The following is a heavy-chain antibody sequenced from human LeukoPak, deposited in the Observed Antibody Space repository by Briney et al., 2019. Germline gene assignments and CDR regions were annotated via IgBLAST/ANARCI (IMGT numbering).Heavy chain of an antibody. J-gene: IGHJ4*02. V-gene: IGHV1-18*01. Sequence: ASVKVSCKASGYTFTSYGISWVRQAPGQGLEWMGWISAYNGNTNYAQKLQGRVTMTTDTSTSTAYMELRSLRSDDTAVYYCARIWVYYYGSGSYPDDWGQGTLVTVSS. CDR1: GYTFTSYG. CDR2: ISAYNGNT. CDR3: ARIWVYYYGSGSYPDD. D-gene: IGHD3-10*01.